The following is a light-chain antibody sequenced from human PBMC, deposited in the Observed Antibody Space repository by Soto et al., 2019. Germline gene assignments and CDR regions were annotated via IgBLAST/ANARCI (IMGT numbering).Light chain of an antibody. J-gene: IGKJ5*01. Sequence: EIVLTQSPGTLSLSPGERATLSCRASQRVTGGSYLAWYQQKPGQAPRLLIYAASSRATGIPDRFSGSGSGTDFTLTISRLEPEDFAVYYCQQYGSSPPVTFGQGTRLEIK. V-gene: IGKV3-20*01. CDR2: AAS. CDR3: QQYGSSPPVT. CDR1: QRVTGGSY.